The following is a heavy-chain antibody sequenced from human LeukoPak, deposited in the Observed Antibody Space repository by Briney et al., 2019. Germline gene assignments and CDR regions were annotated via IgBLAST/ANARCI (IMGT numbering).Heavy chain of an antibody. J-gene: IGHJ4*02. V-gene: IGHV3-20*04. Sequence: GGSLRLSCAASGFTFDDYGMSWVRQAPGKGLEWVSGINWNGGSTGYADSVKGRFTISRDNAKNSLYLQMNSLRAEDTALYYCAKDVRYYYDSSGYPDYWGQGTLVTVSS. D-gene: IGHD3-22*01. CDR2: INWNGGST. CDR1: GFTFDDYG. CDR3: AKDVRYYYDSSGYPDY.